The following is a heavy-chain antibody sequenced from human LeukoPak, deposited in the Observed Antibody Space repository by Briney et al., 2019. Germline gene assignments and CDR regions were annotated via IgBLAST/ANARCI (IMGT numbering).Heavy chain of an antibody. J-gene: IGHJ4*02. D-gene: IGHD6-13*01. CDR3: ARGDRFIAAAGTNFDY. V-gene: IGHV3-48*04. CDR2: ISSSSSTI. CDR1: GFTFSSYS. Sequence: GGSLRLSCAASGFTFSSYSMNWVRQAPGKGLEWVSYISSSSSTIYYADSVKGRFTISRDNAKNSLYLQMNSLRAEDTAVYYCARGDRFIAAAGTNFDYWGQGTLVTVSS.